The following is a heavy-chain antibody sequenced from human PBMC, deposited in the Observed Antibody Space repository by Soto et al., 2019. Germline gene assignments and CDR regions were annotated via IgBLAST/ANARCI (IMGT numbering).Heavy chain of an antibody. J-gene: IGHJ4*02. V-gene: IGHV3-73*02. CDR3: TRYDNTGYLFDY. CDR1: GFTFSASA. D-gene: IGHD3-22*01. Sequence: EVQLVESGGALVQPGGSLKLSCAASGFTFSASAMHWVRQASGKGLEWIGLIRNKANSYATAYAASVKGRFTISRDDSKNTAYLQMNSLKTEDTAVYYCTRYDNTGYLFDYWGQGTLVTVSS. CDR2: IRNKANSYAT.